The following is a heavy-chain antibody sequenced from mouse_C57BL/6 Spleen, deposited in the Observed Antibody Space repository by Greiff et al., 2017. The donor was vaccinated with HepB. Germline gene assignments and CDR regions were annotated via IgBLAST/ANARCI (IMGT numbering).Heavy chain of an antibody. CDR3: ARGGDYEGPFAY. CDR2: IDPSDSYT. J-gene: IGHJ3*01. V-gene: IGHV1-59*01. Sequence: VQLQQPGAELVRPGTSVKLSCKASGYTFTSYWMHWVKQRPGQGLEWIGVIDPSDSYTNYNQKFKGKATLTVDTSSSTAYMQRSSLTSEDSAVYYCARGGDYEGPFAYWGQGTLVTVSA. CDR1: GYTFTSYW. D-gene: IGHD2-4*01.